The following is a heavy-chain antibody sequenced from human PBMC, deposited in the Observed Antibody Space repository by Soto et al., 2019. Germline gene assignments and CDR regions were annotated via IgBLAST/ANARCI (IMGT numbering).Heavy chain of an antibody. J-gene: IGHJ4*02. CDR3: AQRQQYRPFDS. CDR1: GFSLSTSGVG. CDR2: IYWNDDK. V-gene: IGHV2-5*01. Sequence: SGPTLVNPTQTLTLTCTFSGFSLSTSGVGVGWIRQPPGKALEWLALIYWNDDKRYSPSLKSRLTITKDTSKNQVVLTMTNMEPVDTAKYYWAQRQQYRPFDSGGQGTLVPVSP. D-gene: IGHD2-2*01.